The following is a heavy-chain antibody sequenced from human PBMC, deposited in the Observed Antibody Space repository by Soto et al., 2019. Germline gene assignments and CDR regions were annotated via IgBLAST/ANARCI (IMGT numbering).Heavy chain of an antibody. Sequence: GGSLRLSCAASGFTFSDYYMSWIRQAPGKGLEWVSYISSSGSTIYYADSVKGRFTISRDNAKNSLYLQMNSLRAEDTAVYYCARVGHSGYDYVKGTWGQGTLVTVSS. V-gene: IGHV3-11*01. CDR1: GFTFSDYY. J-gene: IGHJ4*02. D-gene: IGHD5-12*01. CDR2: ISSSGSTI. CDR3: ARVGHSGYDYVKGT.